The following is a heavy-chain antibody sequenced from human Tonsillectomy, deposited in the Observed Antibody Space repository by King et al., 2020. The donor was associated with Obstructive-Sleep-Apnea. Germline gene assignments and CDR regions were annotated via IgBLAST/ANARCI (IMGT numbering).Heavy chain of an antibody. D-gene: IGHD3-22*01. Sequence: VQLQESGPGLVKPSETLSLTCTVSGGSISSYYWSWIRQPPGKGLEWIGYIYYSGSTNYTPSLQSRVTISVDTSKNQFSLKLSSVTAADTAVYYCAREGSSGSIDYWGQGTLVTVSS. CDR3: AREGSSGSIDY. V-gene: IGHV4-59*01. CDR1: GGSISSYY. J-gene: IGHJ4*02. CDR2: IYYSGST.